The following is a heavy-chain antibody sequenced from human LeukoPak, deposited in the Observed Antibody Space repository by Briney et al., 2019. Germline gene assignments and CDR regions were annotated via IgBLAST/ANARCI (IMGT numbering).Heavy chain of an antibody. CDR3: ARTSYYYGSGSEGGRFDY. J-gene: IGHJ4*02. CDR2: IIPILGIA. CDR1: GGTFSSYA. D-gene: IGHD3-10*01. V-gene: IGHV1-69*04. Sequence: SVKDSCKASGGTFSSYAISWVRQAPGQGLEWMGRIIPILGIANYAQKFQGRVTITADKSTSTAYMELSSLRSEDTAVYYCARTSYYYGSGSEGGRFDYWGQGTLVTVSS.